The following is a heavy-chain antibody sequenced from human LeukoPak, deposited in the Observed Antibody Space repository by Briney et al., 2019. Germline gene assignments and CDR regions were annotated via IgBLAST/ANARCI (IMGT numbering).Heavy chain of an antibody. D-gene: IGHD6-13*01. V-gene: IGHV3-9*01. Sequence: SLRLSCAASGFTFDDYAMHWVRQAPGKGLEWVSGISWNSGTIGYADSVKGRFTISRDNAKNSLYLQMNSLRAEDTAVYYCVGSSWYGDYFDYWGQGTLVTVSS. J-gene: IGHJ4*02. CDR3: VGSSWYGDYFDY. CDR1: GFTFDDYA. CDR2: ISWNSGTI.